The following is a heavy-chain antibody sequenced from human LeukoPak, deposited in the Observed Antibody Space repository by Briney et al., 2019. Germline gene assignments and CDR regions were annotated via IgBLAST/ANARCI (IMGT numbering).Heavy chain of an antibody. CDR3: ATSGGSGWYGQSYFDY. Sequence: GGSLRLSCAASGFTFSDYYMSWIRQAPGKGLEWVSYISSSGSTIYYADSVKGRFTISRDNAKNSLYLQMNSLRAEDTAVYYCATSGGSGWYGQSYFDYWGQGTLVTVSS. V-gene: IGHV3-11*04. CDR2: ISSSGSTI. J-gene: IGHJ4*02. D-gene: IGHD6-19*01. CDR1: GFTFSDYY.